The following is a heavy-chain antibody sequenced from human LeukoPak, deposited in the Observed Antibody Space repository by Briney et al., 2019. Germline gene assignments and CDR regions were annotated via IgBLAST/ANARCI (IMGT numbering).Heavy chain of an antibody. D-gene: IGHD6-13*01. CDR1: GGSISSSSYY. CDR2: IYYSGST. J-gene: IGHJ3*02. CDR3: ARVPVYGSSWYHAFDI. Sequence: PSETLSLTCTVSGGSISSSSYYWGWIRQPPGKGLEWIGSIYYSGSTYYNPSLKSRVTISVDTSKNQFSLKLSSVTAADTAVYYCARVPVYGSSWYHAFDIWGQGTMVTVSS. V-gene: IGHV4-39*01.